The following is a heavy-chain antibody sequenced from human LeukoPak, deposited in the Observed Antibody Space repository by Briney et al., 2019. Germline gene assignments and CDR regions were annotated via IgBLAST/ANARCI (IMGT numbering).Heavy chain of an antibody. D-gene: IGHD3-3*01. V-gene: IGHV4-59*08. Sequence: SETLSLTCAVYGGSFSGYYWSWIRQPPGKGLEWIGYIYYSGSTNYNPSLKSRVTISVDASKNQFSLKLSSVTAAGTAVYYCARHAGDYDFPNYYYYGMDVWGQGTTVTVSS. J-gene: IGHJ6*02. CDR3: ARHAGDYDFPNYYYYGMDV. CDR2: IYYSGST. CDR1: GGSFSGYY.